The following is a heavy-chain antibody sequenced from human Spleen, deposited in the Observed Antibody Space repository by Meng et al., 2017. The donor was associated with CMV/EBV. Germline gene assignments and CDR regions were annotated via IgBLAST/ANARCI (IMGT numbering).Heavy chain of an antibody. J-gene: IGHJ6*02. V-gene: IGHV2-70*19. CDR2: IDWDDDK. CDR1: GFSLSTSGMC. CDR3: SRSFIMSSPFGNYYYGMDV. Sequence: SGPTLVKPTQSHTLTCTLSGFSLSTSGMCVSWVRQPPGKALEWLALIDWDDDKHYSTSLTNRHIIAKDASKNQVVLTMTNMDPVDTATYFCSRSFIMSSPFGNYYYGMDVWGQGTTVTVSS. D-gene: IGHD3-10*01.